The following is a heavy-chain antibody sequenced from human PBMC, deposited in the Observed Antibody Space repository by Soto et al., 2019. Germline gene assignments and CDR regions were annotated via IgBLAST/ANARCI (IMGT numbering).Heavy chain of an antibody. D-gene: IGHD7-27*01. J-gene: IGHJ4*02. CDR3: TRANWYSEY. CDR1: GGSINNHY. CDR2: VYYNGTT. Sequence: QVQLQESGPGLVKPSETLSLTCTVSGGSINNHYWRWIRQPPGKGLEWLGYVYYNGTTNYNPSLKRRVTMSVDPSKNQLSLNRTSRTAADTAIYYCTRANWYSEYWGQGTQVTVSS. V-gene: IGHV4-59*11.